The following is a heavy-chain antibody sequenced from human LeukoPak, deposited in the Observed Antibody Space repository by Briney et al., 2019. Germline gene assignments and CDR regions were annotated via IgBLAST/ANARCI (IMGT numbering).Heavy chain of an antibody. V-gene: IGHV3-53*01. CDR2: IYSGGST. J-gene: IGHJ4*02. D-gene: IGHD6-19*01. Sequence: PGRSLRLSCEASGFTFDDYAMHWVRQAPGKGLEWVSVIYSGGSTYYADSVKGRFTISRDNSKNTLYLQMNSLRAEDTAVYYCARFFRGYSSGWYPYFDYWGQGTLVTVSS. CDR1: GFTFDDYA. CDR3: ARFFRGYSSGWYPYFDY.